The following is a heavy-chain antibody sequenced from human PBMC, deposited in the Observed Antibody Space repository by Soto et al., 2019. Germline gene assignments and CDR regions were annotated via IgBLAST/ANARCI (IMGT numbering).Heavy chain of an antibody. J-gene: IGHJ6*03. CDR1: GGTFSCYT. CDR3: ALSYSRYYYMDV. Sequence: ASVKVSCKASGGTFSCYTIRWVRQAPGQGLEWMGRIIPILGIANYAQKFQGRVTITADKSTSTAYMELSSLRSEDTAVYYCALSYSRYYYMDVWGKGTTVTVSS. V-gene: IGHV1-69*02. D-gene: IGHD6-13*01. CDR2: IIPILGIA.